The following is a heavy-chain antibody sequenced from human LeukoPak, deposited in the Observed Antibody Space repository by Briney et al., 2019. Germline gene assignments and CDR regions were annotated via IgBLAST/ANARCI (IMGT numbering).Heavy chain of an antibody. V-gene: IGHV1-69*13. Sequence: ASVKVSCKASGGTFSSYAISWVRQAPGQGLEWMGGIIPIFGTANYAQKFQGRVTITADESTSTAYMELSSLRSEDTAVYYCARVAAAGTELDYWGQGTLVTVSS. J-gene: IGHJ4*02. CDR2: IIPIFGTA. CDR1: GGTFSSYA. D-gene: IGHD6-13*01. CDR3: ARVAAAGTELDY.